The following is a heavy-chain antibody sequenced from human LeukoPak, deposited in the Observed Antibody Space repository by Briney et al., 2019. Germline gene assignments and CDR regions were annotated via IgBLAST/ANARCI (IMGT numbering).Heavy chain of an antibody. CDR1: GYSFTSYR. CDR3: ARSEVVRGSSNFDY. D-gene: IGHD3-10*01. J-gene: IGHJ4*02. CDR2: IYPGDSDT. Sequence: GESLKISCKGSGYSFTSYRIGWVRQMPGKGLEWMGIIYPGDSDTRYSPSFQGQVTISANKSISTAYLQWSSLKASDTAMYYCARSEVVRGSSNFDYWGQGTLVTVSS. V-gene: IGHV5-51*01.